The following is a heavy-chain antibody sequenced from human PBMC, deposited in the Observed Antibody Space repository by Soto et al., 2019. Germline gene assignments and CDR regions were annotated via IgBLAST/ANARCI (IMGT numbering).Heavy chain of an antibody. D-gene: IGHD3-16*01. CDR3: AHSLGEDWFDP. V-gene: IGHV2-5*02. Sequence: QITLKESGPTLVKSTQTLTLTCTFSGFSLTTSGVGVGWIRQPPGKALELLALIYWDEDKRYSPSLKSRLTITKDTSKNQVVLMMTNMDPVDTATYYCAHSLGEDWFDPWGQGTLVTVSS. J-gene: IGHJ5*02. CDR1: GFSLTTSGVG. CDR2: IYWDEDK.